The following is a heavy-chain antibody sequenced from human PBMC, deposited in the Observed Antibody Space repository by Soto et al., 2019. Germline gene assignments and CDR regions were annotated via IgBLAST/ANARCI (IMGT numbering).Heavy chain of an antibody. D-gene: IGHD2-15*01. CDR2: IWFAGTTN. CDR1: GFTFGTYA. J-gene: IGHJ6*04. V-gene: IGHV3-33*01. CDR3: ARGPLRGSHAGRGGADV. Sequence: QVQLVESGGGVVQPGESLKLSCAASGFTFGTYAMDWVRQAPGKGLEWVAVIWFAGTTNYYIDAVKGRFTVSRDNYKTTLVLQMNSVRADDTAVYYCARGPLRGSHAGRGGADVGGKGTTVTVAA.